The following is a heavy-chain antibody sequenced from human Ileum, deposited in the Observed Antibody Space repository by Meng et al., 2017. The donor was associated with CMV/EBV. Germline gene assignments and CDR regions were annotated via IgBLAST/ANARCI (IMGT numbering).Heavy chain of an antibody. CDR1: GFTFDDYG. D-gene: IGHD6-13*01. CDR3: AKDRLGSTWYPPPLAFDI. J-gene: IGHJ3*02. V-gene: IGHV3-20*04. CDR2: INWNGDST. Sequence: GESLKISCAGSGFTFDDYGMSWVRQAPGKGLEWVSGINWNGDSTGYADSVRGRFTISRDNAKNALYLQMNSLRAEDTAVYYCAKDRLGSTWYPPPLAFDIWGQGTMVTVSS.